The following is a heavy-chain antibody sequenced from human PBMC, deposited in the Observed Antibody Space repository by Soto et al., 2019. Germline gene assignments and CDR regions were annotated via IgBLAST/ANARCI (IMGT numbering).Heavy chain of an antibody. J-gene: IGHJ4*02. CDR2: ISSSSSTI. CDR1: GFTFSSYS. Sequence: GGSLRLSCAASGFTFSSYSMNWVRQAPGKGLEWVSYISSSSSTIYYADSVKGRFTISRDNAKNSLYLQMNSLRAEDTAVYYCARGGGGFGVVIPEDYWGQGTLVTVSS. CDR3: ARGGGGFGVVIPEDY. D-gene: IGHD3-3*01. V-gene: IGHV3-48*01.